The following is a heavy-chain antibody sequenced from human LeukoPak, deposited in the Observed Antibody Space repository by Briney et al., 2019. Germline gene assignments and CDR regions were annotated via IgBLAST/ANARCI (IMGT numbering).Heavy chain of an antibody. V-gene: IGHV5-51*01. D-gene: IGHD2/OR15-2a*01. CDR3: ARLTSISPRDYYYYYMDV. Sequence: GESLKISCKGSGYSFTNYWIGWVRQMPGKGLEWMGMIYPGDSRTIYSPSLQGQVTISADGSITTAYLQWNSLKASDTAVYYCARLTSISPRDYYYYYMDVWGKGTTVTVSS. J-gene: IGHJ6*03. CDR1: GYSFTNYW. CDR2: IYPGDSRT.